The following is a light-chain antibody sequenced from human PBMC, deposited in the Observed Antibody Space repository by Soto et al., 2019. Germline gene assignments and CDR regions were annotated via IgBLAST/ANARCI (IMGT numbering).Light chain of an antibody. Sequence: EIVMTQSPATLSVSPGERATLSCRASQSISTNLVWYQQKPGQAPRLLIYGASTRATGIPARFSGSGSGTEFPLTISSLQSEDVAVYSCQQCNRSPLTFGGGTKVQIK. CDR2: GAS. V-gene: IGKV3D-15*01. CDR1: QSISTN. J-gene: IGKJ4*01. CDR3: QQCNRSPLT.